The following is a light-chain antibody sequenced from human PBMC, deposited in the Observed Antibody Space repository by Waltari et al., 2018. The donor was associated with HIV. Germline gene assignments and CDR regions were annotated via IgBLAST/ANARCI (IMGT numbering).Light chain of an antibody. Sequence: EIVLTQSPATLSVSPGERATLSCRASQSVGSHLAWYQQKPGQPPRLLIYGASTRATGISDRFSGSGSGTDFTLTINSLQSGDFAIYYCPQKNLRPPLTFGGGTKVEIK. J-gene: IGKJ4*01. CDR2: GAS. CDR3: PQKNLRPPLT. V-gene: IGKV3-15*01. CDR1: QSVGSH.